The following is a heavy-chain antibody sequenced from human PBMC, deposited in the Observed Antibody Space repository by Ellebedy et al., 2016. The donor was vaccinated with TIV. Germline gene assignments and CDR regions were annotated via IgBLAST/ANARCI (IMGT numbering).Heavy chain of an antibody. J-gene: IGHJ4*02. CDR1: GFTFSDYF. D-gene: IGHD2-15*01. CDR2: MSDSGKTI. Sequence: GESLKISCAASGFTFSDYFMTWIRQAPGKGLEWVSYMSDSGKTIYYADSVKGRFTISRDNAKNSLYLQMNSLRVGDTAVYYCARDFGGRKFDIWGQGTLVAVSS. CDR3: ARDFGGRKFDI. V-gene: IGHV3-11*04.